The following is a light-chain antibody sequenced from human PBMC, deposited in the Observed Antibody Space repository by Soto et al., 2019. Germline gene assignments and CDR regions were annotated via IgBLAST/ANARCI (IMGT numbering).Light chain of an antibody. V-gene: IGLV1-47*01. CDR3: AAWDDTLNGLV. J-gene: IGLJ2*01. CDR2: RAS. CDR1: SSNIGSNY. Sequence: QLMLTQPPSASGTPGQRVTISCSGSSSNIGSNYVYWYQQVPGTAPRLLMYRASQRPSGVPDRFSGSKSGTSASLAISGLRSEDEADYYCAAWDDTLNGLVFGGGTKLTVL.